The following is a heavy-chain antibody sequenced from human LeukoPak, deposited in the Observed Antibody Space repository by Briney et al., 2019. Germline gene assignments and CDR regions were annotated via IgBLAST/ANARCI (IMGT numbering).Heavy chain of an antibody. D-gene: IGHD2-15*01. V-gene: IGHV3-9*01. CDR1: GFTFDDYA. CDR2: ISWNSGSI. Sequence: GGSLRLSCAASGFTFDDYAMHWVRQAPGKGLEWVSGISWNSGSIGYADSVKGRFTISRDNAKNSLYLQMNSLRAEDTAVYYCARERWFFDYWGQGTLVTVSS. J-gene: IGHJ4*02. CDR3: ARERWFFDY.